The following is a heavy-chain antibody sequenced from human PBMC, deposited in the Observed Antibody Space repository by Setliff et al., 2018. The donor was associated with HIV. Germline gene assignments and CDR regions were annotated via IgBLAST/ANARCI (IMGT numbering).Heavy chain of an antibody. CDR1: GYPFSGYG. V-gene: IGHV1-18*01. J-gene: IGHJ5*02. CDR3: ARPGGSYGDYGWYDWFDP. D-gene: IGHD4-17*01. Sequence: ASVKVSCKASGYPFSGYGISWVRQAPGQGLEWMGWISAYSGDTNYAQKFQGRLTMTTDTSTSTAYMELRSLRSDDTAMYYCARPGGSYGDYGWYDWFDPWGQGTLVTVSS. CDR2: ISAYSGDT.